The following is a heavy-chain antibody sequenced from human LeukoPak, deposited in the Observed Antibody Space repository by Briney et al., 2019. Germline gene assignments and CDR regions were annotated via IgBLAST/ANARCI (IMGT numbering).Heavy chain of an antibody. CDR3: AREGRAYAFDI. V-gene: IGHV4-31*03. J-gene: IGHJ3*02. CDR1: GGSISSGGYY. Sequence: PSETLSLTCTVSGGSISSGGYYWSWIRQHPGKGLEWIGHIYYSGSTYYNPSLKSRVTISVDTSKNQFSLKLSSVTAADTAVYYCAREGRAYAFDIWGQGTMVTVSS. D-gene: IGHD2-21*01. CDR2: IYYSGST.